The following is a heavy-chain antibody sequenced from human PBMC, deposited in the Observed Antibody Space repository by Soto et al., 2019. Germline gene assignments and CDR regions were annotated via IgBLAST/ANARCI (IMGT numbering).Heavy chain of an antibody. V-gene: IGHV3-74*01. J-gene: IGHJ6*03. D-gene: IGHD3-3*01. CDR2: INGDGSST. Sequence: GGSMRLSCAASGFTFSSYWMHWVRQAPGKGLVWVSRINGDGSSTSYADSVKGRFTISRDNAKNTLYLQMNSLRAEDTAVYYCTRDAYYDFWSGYSGYYYYYMDVWGKGTTVTVSS. CDR1: GFTFSSYW. CDR3: TRDAYYDFWSGYSGYYYYYMDV.